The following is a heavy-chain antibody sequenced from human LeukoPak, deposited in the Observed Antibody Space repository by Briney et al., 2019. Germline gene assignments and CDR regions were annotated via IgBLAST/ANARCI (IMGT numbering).Heavy chain of an antibody. CDR1: GYTFTSYD. CDR3: ARFHSSSWSYYYYGMDV. CDR2: MNPNSGNT. J-gene: IGHJ6*02. Sequence: ASVTVSCKASGYTFTSYDINWVRQATGQGLEWMGWMNPNSGNTGYAQKFQGRVTMTRNTSISTAYMELSSLRSEDTAVYYCARFHSSSWSYYYYGMDVWGQGTTVTVSS. V-gene: IGHV1-8*01. D-gene: IGHD6-13*01.